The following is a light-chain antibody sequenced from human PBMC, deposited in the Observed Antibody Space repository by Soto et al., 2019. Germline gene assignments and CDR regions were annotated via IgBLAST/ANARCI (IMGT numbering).Light chain of an antibody. CDR3: QQYDRSPWT. Sequence: EIVLTQSPGTLSLSPGERATLSCRASQSVSSSYLAWYQQRPGQAPRLLIYGASSRAAGIPDRFSGSGSGTDFTLTISRLEPADFAVYYCQQYDRSPWTFGQGTKVEFK. CDR1: QSVSSSY. CDR2: GAS. V-gene: IGKV3-20*01. J-gene: IGKJ1*01.